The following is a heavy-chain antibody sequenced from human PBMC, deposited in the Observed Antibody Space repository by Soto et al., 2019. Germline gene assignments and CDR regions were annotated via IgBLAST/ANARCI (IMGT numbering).Heavy chain of an antibody. CDR1: GYTFTSYY. CDR2: INPSGGST. D-gene: IGHD2-2*02. CDR3: VRESCSSTSCYTSTVVPVDYYYYGMDV. V-gene: IGHV1-46*01. J-gene: IGHJ6*02. Sequence: ASVKVSCKASGYTFTSYYMHWVRQAPGQGLEWMGIINPSGGSTSYAQKFQGRVTMTRDTSTSTVYMELSSLRSEDTAVYYCVRESCSSTSCYTSTVVPVDYYYYGMDVWGQGTTVTVSS.